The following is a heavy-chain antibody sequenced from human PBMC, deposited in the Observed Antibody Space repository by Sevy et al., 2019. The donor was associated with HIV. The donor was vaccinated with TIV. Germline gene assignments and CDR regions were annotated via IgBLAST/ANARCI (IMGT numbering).Heavy chain of an antibody. Sequence: GGSLRLSCTVSGFTLKSHTMYWVRQAPGKGLEWVAFISADAKKQNYADSVKGRFTISRDNFKNTLDLQVNSLRAEDTAIYYCARDLTERYTIDYWGQGILVTVSS. V-gene: IGHV3-30*04. D-gene: IGHD7-27*01. CDR1: GFTLKSHT. CDR3: ARDLTERYTIDY. J-gene: IGHJ4*02. CDR2: ISADAKKQ.